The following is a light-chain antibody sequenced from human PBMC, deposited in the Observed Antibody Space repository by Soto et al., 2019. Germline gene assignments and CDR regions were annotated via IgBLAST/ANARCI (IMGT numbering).Light chain of an antibody. Sequence: DIEMTQSPSTLSASAGDSVTITCRASQSISSYLTWYQQKPGKTPKLLIYAASSLESGVPSRFSGSGSGTDFTLTINSLQSEDFATYYCQQSNSTPFTFGPGTKVDIK. CDR1: QSISSY. V-gene: IGKV1-39*01. CDR3: QQSNSTPFT. J-gene: IGKJ3*01. CDR2: AAS.